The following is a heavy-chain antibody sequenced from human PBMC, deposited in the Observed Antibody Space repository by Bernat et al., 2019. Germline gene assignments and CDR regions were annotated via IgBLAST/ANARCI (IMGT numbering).Heavy chain of an antibody. CDR2: INSDGSST. Sequence: EVQLVESGGGLVQPGGSLRLSCAASGFTFSSYWMHWVRQAPGKGLVWVSRINSDGSSTSYADSVKGRFTISRDNAKNTLYLQMNSLRAEDTAVYYCARVMTTVTKNYYDYYGMDVWGQGTTVTVSS. CDR3: ARVMTTVTKNYYDYYGMDV. CDR1: GFTFSSYW. V-gene: IGHV3-74*01. J-gene: IGHJ6*02. D-gene: IGHD4-17*01.